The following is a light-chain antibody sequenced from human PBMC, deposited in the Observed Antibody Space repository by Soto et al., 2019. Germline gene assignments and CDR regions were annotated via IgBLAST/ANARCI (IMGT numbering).Light chain of an antibody. CDR2: DVS. Sequence: EIVLTQSPGTLSLSPGERAPLSCRASQRVRRSFFAWYQQKPGQAPRLLIYDVSVRATGIPDRFSGSGSGTDFTLTINRLEPEDFAVYYCQQYENSVMYTFGQGTKLEIK. CDR3: QQYENSVMYT. V-gene: IGKV3-20*01. J-gene: IGKJ2*01. CDR1: QRVRRSF.